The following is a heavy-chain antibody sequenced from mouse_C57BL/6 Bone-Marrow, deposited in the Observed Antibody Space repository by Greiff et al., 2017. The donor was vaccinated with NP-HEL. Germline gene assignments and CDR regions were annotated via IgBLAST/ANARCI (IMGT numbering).Heavy chain of an antibody. CDR1: GYTFTSYW. V-gene: IGHV1-69*01. D-gene: IGHD2-3*01. CDR3: ARDGYYSAWFAY. CDR2: IDPSDSYT. Sequence: VQLQQPGAELVMPGASVKLSCKASGYTFTSYWMHWVKQRPGQGLEWIGEIDPSDSYTNYNQKFKGKSTLTVAKSSRPAFMQLSSLTSEDSAVYYCARDGYYSAWFAYWGQGNLVTVSA. J-gene: IGHJ3*01.